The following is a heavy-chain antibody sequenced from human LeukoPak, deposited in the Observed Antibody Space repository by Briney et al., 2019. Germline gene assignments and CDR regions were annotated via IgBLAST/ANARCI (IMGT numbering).Heavy chain of an antibody. D-gene: IGHD6-13*01. CDR3: AGGIAAAGTLSP. Sequence: PSETLSLTCTVSGGSVSSGSYYWSWIRQPPGKGLGWIGYIYYSGSTNYNPSLKSRVTISVDTSKNQFSLKLSSVTAADTAVYYCAGGIAAAGTLSPWGQGTLVSVSS. V-gene: IGHV4-61*01. CDR2: IYYSGST. CDR1: GGSVSSGSYY. J-gene: IGHJ5*02.